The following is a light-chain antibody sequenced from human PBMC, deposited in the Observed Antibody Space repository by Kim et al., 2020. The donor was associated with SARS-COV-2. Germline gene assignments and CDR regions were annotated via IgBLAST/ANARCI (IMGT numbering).Light chain of an antibody. CDR3: AVWDDSLSGVLV. V-gene: IGLV1-44*01. CDR1: TSNIGKNT. CDR2: SND. J-gene: IGLJ2*01. Sequence: QSVLTQSPSASGTPGQRVNISCSGSTSNIGKNTVNWFQQLPGTAPKLLIFSNDQRPPGVPDRFSGSRSGTSASLAISGLRSEDEAEYYCAVWDDSLSGVLVFGGGTQLTVL.